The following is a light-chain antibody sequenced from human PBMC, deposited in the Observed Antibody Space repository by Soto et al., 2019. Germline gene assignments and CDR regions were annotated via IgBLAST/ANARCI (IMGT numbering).Light chain of an antibody. CDR3: AAWDDSLTAWV. V-gene: IGLV1-44*01. CDR2: SNN. J-gene: IGLJ3*02. CDR1: NSNIGGNS. Sequence: QSVMTQPPSASGTPGQRGTISCSGSNSNIGGNSVNWYQQLPLRAPKLLIYSNNQRPSGVPDRFSGSKSGTSVSMAISGVRSEDDADYYCAAWDDSLTAWVFGGGTKVNVL.